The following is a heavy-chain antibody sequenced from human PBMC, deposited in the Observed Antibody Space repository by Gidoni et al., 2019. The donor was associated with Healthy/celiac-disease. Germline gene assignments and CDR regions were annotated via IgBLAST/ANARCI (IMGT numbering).Heavy chain of an antibody. D-gene: IGHD6-19*01. J-gene: IGHJ4*02. CDR1: GFTFSSYS. Sequence: EVQLVESGGGLVKPGGSLRLSCAASGFTFSSYSMNWVLQAPWKGLEWVSSISSSSSYIYYADSVKGRFTISRDNAKNSLYLQMSSLRAEDTAVYYCARVLLAVAGTGLDYWGQGTLVTVSS. CDR3: ARVLLAVAGTGLDY. V-gene: IGHV3-21*01. CDR2: ISSSSSYI.